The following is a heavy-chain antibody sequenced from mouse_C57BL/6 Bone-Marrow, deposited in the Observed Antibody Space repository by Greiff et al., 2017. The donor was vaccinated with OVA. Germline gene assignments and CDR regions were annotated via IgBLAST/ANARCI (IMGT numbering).Heavy chain of an antibody. D-gene: IGHD2-10*01. CDR1: GYAFSSSW. V-gene: IGHV1-82*01. CDR2: IYPGDGDT. CDR3: ARSYYEDWYFDV. J-gene: IGHJ1*03. Sequence: VQLQQSGPELVKPGASVKISCKASGYAFSSSWMNWVKQRPGKGLEWIGRIYPGDGDTNYNGKFKGKATLTADKSSSTAYMQLSSLTSEDSAVYFCARSYYEDWYFDVWGTGTTVTVSS.